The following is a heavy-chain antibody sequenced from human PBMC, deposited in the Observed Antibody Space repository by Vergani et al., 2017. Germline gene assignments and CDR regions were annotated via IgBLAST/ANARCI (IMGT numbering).Heavy chain of an antibody. Sequence: QVQVVQSGAEVKKSGASVKVSCKASGYTFTDFYMHWVRQAPGQGLERMGWINPNTGGTNYALKFQGRVTMTRDTSSSTAYMELSRLGSDDTAVYSCARVGGLGSHDKDYYYYGMDVWGQGTTVTVSS. CDR3: ARVGGLGSHDKDYYYYGMDV. CDR1: GYTFTDFY. D-gene: IGHD3-16*01. CDR2: INPNTGGT. V-gene: IGHV1-2*02. J-gene: IGHJ6*02.